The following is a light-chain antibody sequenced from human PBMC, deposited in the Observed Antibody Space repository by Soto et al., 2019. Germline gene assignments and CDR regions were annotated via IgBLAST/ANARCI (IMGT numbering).Light chain of an antibody. CDR3: MQALQSLT. J-gene: IGKJ5*01. CDR1: VSLLYNNTYNY. CDR2: FGS. Sequence: EIVMTHSPLTLPFTPGEPASISCRSSVSLLYNNTYNYLDWYVQKPGQSPKLLIYFGSNRAPGVHDRFSGSGSGTDFTLKINRVEAEYVGSYYCMQALQSLTCGQGTRLEIK. V-gene: IGKV2-28*01.